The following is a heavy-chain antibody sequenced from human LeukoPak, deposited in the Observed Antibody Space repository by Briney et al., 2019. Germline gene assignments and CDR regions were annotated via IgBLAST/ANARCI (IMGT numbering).Heavy chain of an antibody. V-gene: IGHV3-23*01. D-gene: IGHD6-19*01. CDR2: ISGSGGST. Sequence: GGSLRLSCAASGFTFSSYAMSWVRQAPGKGLEWVSAISGSGGSTYYADSVKGRFTISRDNSKNTLYLQMGSLRAEDMAVYYCARIAVAGKITYYYMDVWGKGTTVTISS. CDR1: GFTFSSYA. J-gene: IGHJ6*03. CDR3: ARIAVAGKITYYYMDV.